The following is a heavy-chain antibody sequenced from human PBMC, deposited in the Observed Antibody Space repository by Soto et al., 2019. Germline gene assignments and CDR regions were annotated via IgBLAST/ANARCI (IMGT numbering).Heavy chain of an antibody. CDR2: IYYIGST. Sequence: QLQESGPGLVKPSETLSLTCTVSGGSISSSSYYWGWIRQPPGKGLEWIGTIYYIGSTYYNPSLKSRVTMSADTSKNQFSLKLSSVTAADTAVYYCARHLYCSSSTCYFSDYWGQGTLVTVSS. J-gene: IGHJ4*02. CDR3: ARHLYCSSSTCYFSDY. V-gene: IGHV4-39*01. D-gene: IGHD2-2*01. CDR1: GGSISSSSYY.